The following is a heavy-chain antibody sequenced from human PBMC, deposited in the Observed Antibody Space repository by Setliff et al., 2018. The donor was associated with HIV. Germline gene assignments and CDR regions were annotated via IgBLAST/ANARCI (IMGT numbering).Heavy chain of an antibody. Sequence: PSETLSLTCTVSGGSISSYYWSWIRQHPGKGMEWIGYIYYSGSTNYNPSLKSRVTISVDTAKNQFSLKLSSVPAADPAVYYCARNPCSGGSCPDAFDIWGQGTMVTVSS. CDR2: IYYSGST. J-gene: IGHJ3*02. CDR1: GGSISSYY. CDR3: ARNPCSGGSCPDAFDI. V-gene: IGHV4-59*01. D-gene: IGHD2-15*01.